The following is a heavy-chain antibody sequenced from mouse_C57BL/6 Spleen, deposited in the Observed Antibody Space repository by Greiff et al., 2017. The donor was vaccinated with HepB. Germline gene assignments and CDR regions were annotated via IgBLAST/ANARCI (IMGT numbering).Heavy chain of an antibody. V-gene: IGHV6-6*01. CDR1: GFTFSDAW. J-gene: IGHJ4*01. CDR3: TTMGSSYPYYAMDY. CDR2: IRNKANNHAT. Sequence: EVKLMESGGGLVQPGGSMKLSCAASGFTFSDAWMDWVRQSPEKGLEWVAEIRNKANNHATYYAESVKGRFTISRDDSKSSVYLQMNSLRAEDTGIYYCTTMGSSYPYYAMDYWGQGTSVTVSS. D-gene: IGHD1-1*01.